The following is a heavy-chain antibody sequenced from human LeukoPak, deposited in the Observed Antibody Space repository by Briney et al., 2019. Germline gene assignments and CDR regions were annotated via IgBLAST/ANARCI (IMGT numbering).Heavy chain of an antibody. D-gene: IGHD3-9*01. CDR1: GFTFSTYW. Sequence: GGSLRLSCAASGFTFSTYWMTWVRQAPGKGLEWVANIKHDGSEQYYVDSVKGRFTISRDNAKNSLYLQMNSLRADDTAVYYCATHGYSELRYFDWSTNEWGQGTLVIVSS. J-gene: IGHJ4*02. V-gene: IGHV3-7*01. CDR3: ATHGYSELRYFDWSTNE. CDR2: IKHDGSEQ.